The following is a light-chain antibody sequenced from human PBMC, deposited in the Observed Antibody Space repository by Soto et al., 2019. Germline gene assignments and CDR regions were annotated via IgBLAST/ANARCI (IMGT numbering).Light chain of an antibody. V-gene: IGLV4-69*01. CDR2: LNSDGSH. Sequence: QLELTQSPSASASLGASVKLTCILSSGHSSYAIAWHQQQPEKGPRYLMKLNSDGSHSKGDGIPDRFSGSSSGAERYLTISSLQSEDEADYYCQTWGTGIRVFGGGTKLTVL. CDR3: QTWGTGIRV. CDR1: SGHSSYA. J-gene: IGLJ2*01.